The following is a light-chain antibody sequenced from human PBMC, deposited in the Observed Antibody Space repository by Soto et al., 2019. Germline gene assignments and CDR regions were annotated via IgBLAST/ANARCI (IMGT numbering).Light chain of an antibody. J-gene: IGKJ5*01. CDR1: QCLLDTDDGSTY. CDR3: MQHTDFPIT. V-gene: IGKV2-40*01. CDR2: ALS. Sequence: EIVLTQTPLSLAVSPGEPASISCRSSQCLLDTDDGSTYLDWYLQKPGQSPQLLIYALSSRASEVPDRFSASGSGTEFKLRISRVETEDVGVYYCMQHTDFPITFGQGTRLEIK.